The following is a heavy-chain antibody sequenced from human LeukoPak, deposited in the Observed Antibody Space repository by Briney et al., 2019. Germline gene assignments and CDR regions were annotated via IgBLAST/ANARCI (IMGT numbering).Heavy chain of an antibody. CDR1: GGSPSINY. V-gene: IGHV4-4*07. CDR3: ARTSYSDFWSGYQRYYYYYMDV. Sequence: PETLSLTCTLAGGSPSINYTSWIRHPDGGGRGWIGRTFTSGRTNYNPSRKSRVTMSVDTSKKQFSLRLSSVTAADTAVYYCARTSYSDFWSGYQRYYYYYMDVWGKGTTVTVSS. J-gene: IGHJ6*03. CDR2: TFTSGRT. D-gene: IGHD3-3*01.